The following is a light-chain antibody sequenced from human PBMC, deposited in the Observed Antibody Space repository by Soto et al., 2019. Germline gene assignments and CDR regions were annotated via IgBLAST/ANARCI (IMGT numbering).Light chain of an antibody. CDR1: QSISSW. V-gene: IGKV1-5*01. CDR3: QQYSSYST. Sequence: DIQMTQSPSTLSASLGERVTITCRASQSISSWLAWYQQKPGKAPKLLIYDASSLESGVPSRFSGSGSRTEFTLTISSLQPDDFASYYCQQYSSYSTFGQGTKVDIK. J-gene: IGKJ1*01. CDR2: DAS.